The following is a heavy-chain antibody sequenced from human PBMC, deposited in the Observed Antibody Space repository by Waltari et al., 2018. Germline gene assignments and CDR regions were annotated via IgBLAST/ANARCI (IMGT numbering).Heavy chain of an antibody. CDR1: DGSFSGYS. CDR3: ATSGGTYCGGDCWYYFDY. D-gene: IGHD2-21*02. V-gene: IGHV4-34*01. CDR2: INHSGST. J-gene: IGHJ4*02. Sequence: QVQLQQWGAGLLKPSETLSLTCAVYDGSFSGYSWSWIRQPPGQGLAWIGEINHSGSTNNTPSLKSRVTISGDTSKNQFSRKLSSVTAADTAVYYCATSGGTYCGGDCWYYFDYWGQGTLVTVSS.